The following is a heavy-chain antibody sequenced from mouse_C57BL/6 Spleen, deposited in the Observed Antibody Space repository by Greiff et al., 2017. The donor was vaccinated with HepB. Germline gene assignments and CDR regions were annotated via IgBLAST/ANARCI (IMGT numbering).Heavy chain of an antibody. CDR2: IYPGDGDT. CDR1: GYAFSSYW. D-gene: IGHD2-3*01. V-gene: IGHV1-80*01. J-gene: IGHJ4*01. CDR3: ARNGDGYYPYAMDY. Sequence: LVESGAELVKPGASVKISCKASGYAFSSYWMNWVKQRPGKGLEWIGQIYPGDGDTNYNGKFKGKATLTADKSSSTAYMQLSSLTSEDSAVYLCARNGDGYYPYAMDYWGQGTSVTVSS.